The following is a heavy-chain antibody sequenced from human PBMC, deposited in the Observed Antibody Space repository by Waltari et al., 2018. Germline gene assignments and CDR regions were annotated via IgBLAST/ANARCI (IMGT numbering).Heavy chain of an antibody. Sequence: QVQLVESGGGVVQPGRSLRLSCAASGFTFSSYAMHWVRQAPGKGLEWVAVISYDGSNKYYADSVKGRFTISRDNSKNTLYLQMNSLRAEDTAVYYCARDGYPVIATTYYFDYWGQGTLVTVSS. V-gene: IGHV3-30-3*01. CDR3: ARDGYPVIATTYYFDY. CDR2: ISYDGSNK. D-gene: IGHD2-21*01. CDR1: GFTFSSYA. J-gene: IGHJ4*02.